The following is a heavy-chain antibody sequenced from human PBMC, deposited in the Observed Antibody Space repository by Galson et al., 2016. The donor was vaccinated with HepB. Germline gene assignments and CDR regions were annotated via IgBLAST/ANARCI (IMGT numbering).Heavy chain of an antibody. D-gene: IGHD2-2*01. CDR3: ATQGYSTSWQRYFDY. CDR2: IYYSGTT. Sequence: SETLSLTCTVPGGSISTSTFFWGWIRQPPGKGLEWIANIYYSGTTYYNPSLKSRVTISVDTSKNQFSLRLSSVTAADTAFYYCATQGYSTSWQRYFDYWGQGTLVTVTS. CDR1: GGSISTSTFF. J-gene: IGHJ4*02. V-gene: IGHV4-39*01.